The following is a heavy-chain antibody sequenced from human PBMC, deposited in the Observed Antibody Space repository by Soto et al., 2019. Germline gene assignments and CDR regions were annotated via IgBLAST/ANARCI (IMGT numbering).Heavy chain of an antibody. D-gene: IGHD3-3*01. V-gene: IGHV1-18*01. CDR3: ARDPATALRFLEWLLLDY. CDR1: GYTFHNYG. Sequence: GASVKVSCKASGYTFHNYGVSWVRQAPGQGLEWMGWISAYNGNTNYAQKLQGRVTMTTDTSTSTAYMELRSLRSDDTAVYYCARDPATALRFLEWLLLDYWGQGTLVTVSS. J-gene: IGHJ4*02. CDR2: ISAYNGNT.